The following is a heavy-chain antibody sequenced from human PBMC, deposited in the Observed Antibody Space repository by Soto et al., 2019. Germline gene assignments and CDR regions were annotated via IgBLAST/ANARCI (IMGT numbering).Heavy chain of an antibody. D-gene: IGHD5-18*01. CDR2: IWYDGSNK. V-gene: IGHV3-33*01. CDR3: AREDSYGRKYFDY. Sequence: QVQLVESGGGVVQPGRSPRLSCAASGFTFSSYGMHRVRQAPGKGLEWVAVIWYDGSNKYYAESVKGRFTISRDNSKNALYLQMISLRAEDTAVYYCAREDSYGRKYFDYWGQGALVTVSS. CDR1: GFTFSSYG. J-gene: IGHJ4*02.